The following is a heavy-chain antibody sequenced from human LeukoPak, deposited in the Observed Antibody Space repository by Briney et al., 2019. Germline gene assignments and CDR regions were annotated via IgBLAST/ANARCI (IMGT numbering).Heavy chain of an antibody. CDR3: ARQYCSGGSCYLDFDY. V-gene: IGHV5-51*01. J-gene: IGHJ4*02. D-gene: IGHD2-15*01. Sequence: GESLKISCEGSGYSFTSYWIGWVRQMPGKGLEWMGIIYPGDSDTRYSPSFQGQVTISADKSISTAYLQWSSLKASDTAMYYCARQYCSGGSCYLDFDYWGQGTLVTVSS. CDR2: IYPGDSDT. CDR1: GYSFTSYW.